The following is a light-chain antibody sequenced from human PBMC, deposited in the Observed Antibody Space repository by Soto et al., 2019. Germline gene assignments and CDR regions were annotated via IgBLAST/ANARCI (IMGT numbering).Light chain of an antibody. Sequence: QSALTQPPSASGSPGQSVTISCSGTSNDIGGYNSVSWYQQYPGKAPKLMIYEVTKRPSGVPDRFSGSKSDNTASLTVSGLRAEDEADYYCSSYVGSDSAIFGGGTKLTAL. CDR2: EVT. J-gene: IGLJ2*01. CDR3: SSYVGSDSAI. CDR1: SNDIGGYNS. V-gene: IGLV2-8*01.